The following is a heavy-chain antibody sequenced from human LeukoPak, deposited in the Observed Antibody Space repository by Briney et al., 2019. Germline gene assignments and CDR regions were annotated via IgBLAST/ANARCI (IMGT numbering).Heavy chain of an antibody. V-gene: IGHV3-23*01. J-gene: IGHJ6*02. CDR2: ITDSGGST. Sequence: GGSLRLSCAASGFSFSSYAMTWVRQAPGKGLEWVSGITDSGGSTYYADPVEGRFTISRENSKNTLYLQLNSLIADDTALYYCAKVWLVSGAPGTVSWNYFYGMDVWGQGTTVTVSS. D-gene: IGHD6-13*01. CDR3: AKVWLVSGAPGTVSWNYFYGMDV. CDR1: GFSFSSYA.